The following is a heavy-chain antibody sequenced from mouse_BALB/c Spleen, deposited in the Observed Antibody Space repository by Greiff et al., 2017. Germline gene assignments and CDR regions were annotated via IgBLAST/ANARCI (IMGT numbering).Heavy chain of an antibody. CDR3: TRDNYRYGFDY. CDR2: ISSGGSYT. Sequence: EVKVVESGGGLVKPGGSLKLSCAASGFTFSSYTMSWVRQTPEKRLEWVATISSGGSYTYYPDSVKGRFTISRDNAKNTLYLQMSSLKSEDTAMYYCTRDNYRYGFDYWGQGTTLTVSS. V-gene: IGHV5-6-4*01. CDR1: GFTFSSYT. J-gene: IGHJ2*01. D-gene: IGHD2-14*01.